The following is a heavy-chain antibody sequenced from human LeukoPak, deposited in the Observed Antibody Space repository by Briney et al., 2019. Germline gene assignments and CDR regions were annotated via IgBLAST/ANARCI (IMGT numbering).Heavy chain of an antibody. CDR1: GFTFTSYE. V-gene: IGHV3-48*03. D-gene: IGHD2-2*03. CDR3: ARDLIGWSLDP. J-gene: IGHJ5*02. Sequence: GGSLRLSCAASGFTFTSYEMNWVRQAPGKGLEWISYIDNDGWPTYYADSVKGRFTITRDNAKSSLYLQMDSLTVEDTAVYYCARDLIGWSLDPWGQGILSPSPQ. CDR2: IDNDGWPT.